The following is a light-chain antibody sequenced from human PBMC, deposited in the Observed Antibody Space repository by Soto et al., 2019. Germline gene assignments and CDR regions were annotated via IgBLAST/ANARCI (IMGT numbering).Light chain of an antibody. CDR2: KAS. CDR3: QQYNFYSRT. CDR1: QSISTW. V-gene: IGKV1-5*03. J-gene: IGKJ1*01. Sequence: DIQMTQSPSTLSASVGDTVTITCRASQSISTWLAWYQQKPGKVPKLLIYKASSLQSGVPSRFSGIGSGTEFTLTISSLQPDDFAIYYCQQYNFYSRTFGQGTKVEIK.